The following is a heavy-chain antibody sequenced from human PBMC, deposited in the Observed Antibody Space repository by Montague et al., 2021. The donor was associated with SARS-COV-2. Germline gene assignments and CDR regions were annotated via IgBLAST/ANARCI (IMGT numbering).Heavy chain of an antibody. Sequence: SRRLSCAASGFTFSSYDMHWVRQAPGKGLEWVAVISYDGSNKYYADSVKGRFTISRDNSKNTLYLQMNSLRAEDTAVYYCAKDVGLRNFFDYWGQGTLVTVSS. CDR2: ISYDGSNK. CDR3: AKDVGLRNFFDY. D-gene: IGHD1-26*01. J-gene: IGHJ4*02. V-gene: IGHV3-30*18. CDR1: GFTFSSYD.